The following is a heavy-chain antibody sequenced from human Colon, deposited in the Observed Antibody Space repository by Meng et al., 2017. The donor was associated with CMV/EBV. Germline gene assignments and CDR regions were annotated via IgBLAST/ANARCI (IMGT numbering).Heavy chain of an antibody. CDR3: AADRLELEGMADY. D-gene: IGHD1-26*01. CDR2: IVVGSGNT. Sequence: SVKVSCKASGFTFTSSAVQWVRQARGQRLEGIGWIVVGSGNTNYAQKFQERVTITRDMSTSTAYMELSSLRSEDTAVYYCAADRLELEGMADYWGQGTLVTVSS. CDR1: GFTFTSSA. J-gene: IGHJ4*02. V-gene: IGHV1-58*01.